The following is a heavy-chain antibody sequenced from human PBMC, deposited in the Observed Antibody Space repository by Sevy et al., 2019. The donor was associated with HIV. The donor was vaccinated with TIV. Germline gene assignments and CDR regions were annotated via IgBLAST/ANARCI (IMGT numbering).Heavy chain of an antibody. CDR2: IYQDGSQE. J-gene: IGHJ4*02. V-gene: IGHV3-7*01. Sequence: GGSLRLSCAACGFSFSDYYMGWVRQAPGKGLEWVANIYQDGSQENYVDSVKGRFTISRGNAKNSVYLQMNSLRVDDTGIYYCTRELWPGDYWGQGTLVTVSS. D-gene: IGHD2-21*01. CDR1: GFSFSDYY. CDR3: TRELWPGDY.